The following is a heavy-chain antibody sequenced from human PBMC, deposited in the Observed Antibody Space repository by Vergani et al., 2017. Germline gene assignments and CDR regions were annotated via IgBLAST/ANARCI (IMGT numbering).Heavy chain of an antibody. CDR1: GFTSAGYA. D-gene: IGHD6-6*01. CDR2: ISWNSNSI. Sequence: EVQLEESGGGLVLPGRSLRLSCVASGFTSAGYAMHWVRQAPGKGLEWVSGISWNSNSIGYADSVKGRFTISRDNAKNSLYLQMNSLRAEETALYYCAKDLGTSSGGGWFDPGGQGTLVTVPS. J-gene: IGHJ5*02. V-gene: IGHV3-9*02. CDR3: AKDLGTSSGGGWFDP.